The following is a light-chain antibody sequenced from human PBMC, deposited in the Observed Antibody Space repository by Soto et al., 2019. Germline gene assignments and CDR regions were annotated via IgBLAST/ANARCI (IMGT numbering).Light chain of an antibody. CDR2: DAS. Sequence: EIVLTQSPAPLSLSPGERATLSCRASQSVGSFLAWYQQKPGQAPRLLIYDASNRATGIPARFSGSGSGTDFTLTVSSLEPEDFAVYYCQQRSSWPLTFGGGTKVEIK. J-gene: IGKJ4*01. V-gene: IGKV3-11*01. CDR3: QQRSSWPLT. CDR1: QSVGSF.